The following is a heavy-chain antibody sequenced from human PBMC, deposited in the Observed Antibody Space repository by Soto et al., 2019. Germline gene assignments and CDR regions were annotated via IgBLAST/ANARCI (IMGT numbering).Heavy chain of an antibody. Sequence: GGSLRLSCAASGFTFSSYGMHWVRQAPGKGLEWVAVISYDGSNKYYADSVKGRFTISRDNSKNTLYLQMNSLRAEDTAVYYCAKVYGGYYYYYGMDVWGQGTTVTVSS. CDR2: ISYDGSNK. J-gene: IGHJ6*02. CDR1: GFTFSSYG. D-gene: IGHD3-10*01. CDR3: AKVYGGYYYYYGMDV. V-gene: IGHV3-30*18.